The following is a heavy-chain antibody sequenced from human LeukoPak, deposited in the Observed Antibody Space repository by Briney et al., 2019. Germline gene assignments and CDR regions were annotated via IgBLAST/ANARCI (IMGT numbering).Heavy chain of an antibody. CDR3: ARRRVSGHDAFDI. CDR2: ISSSSRYI. D-gene: IGHD6-6*01. Sequence: GGSLRLSCAASGFTFSSYSMNWVRQAPGKGLEWVSSISSSSRYIYYEDSVKGRFTISRDNAKNSLYLQMNSLRAEDTAVYYCARRRVSGHDAFDIWGQGTMVTVSS. J-gene: IGHJ3*02. CDR1: GFTFSSYS. V-gene: IGHV3-21*01.